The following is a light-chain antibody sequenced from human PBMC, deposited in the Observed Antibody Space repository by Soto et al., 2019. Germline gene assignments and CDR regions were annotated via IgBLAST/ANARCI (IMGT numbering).Light chain of an antibody. J-gene: IGKJ1*01. Sequence: EIVMTQSPATRSVSPGERATLSCRASQSVSSNLAWYQQKPGQAPRLLIYGASTRATGIPARFSGSGSGTEFTLTISSLQSQDFAVYYCQQYNNRGTFGQGTKVEIK. CDR1: QSVSSN. V-gene: IGKV3-15*01. CDR2: GAS. CDR3: QQYNNRGT.